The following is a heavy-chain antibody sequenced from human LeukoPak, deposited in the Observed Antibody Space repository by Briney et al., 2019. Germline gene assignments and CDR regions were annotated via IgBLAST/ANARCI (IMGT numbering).Heavy chain of an antibody. D-gene: IGHD4-17*01. CDR3: AKDYGLREYYFDY. Sequence: QPGRSLRLSCAASGFTFDDYAMQWVRQAPGKGLEWVSGISWNSGSIGYADSVKGRFTISRDNAKNSLYLQMNSLRAEDTALYYCAKDYGLREYYFDYWGQGTLVTVSS. CDR2: ISWNSGSI. CDR1: GFTFDDYA. V-gene: IGHV3-9*01. J-gene: IGHJ4*02.